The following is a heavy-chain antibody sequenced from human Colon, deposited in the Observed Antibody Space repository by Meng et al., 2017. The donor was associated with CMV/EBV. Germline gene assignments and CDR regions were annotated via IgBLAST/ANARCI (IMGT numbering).Heavy chain of an antibody. CDR1: GFTFSSFS. J-gene: IGHJ6*02. CDR2: ISTSGTYI. V-gene: IGHV3-21*01. CDR3: ARDCSSTSCYTDYYYGMDV. Sequence: GESLKISCAASGFTFSSFSMNWVRQAPGKGLEWVSSISTSGTYIHYADSVKGRFTISRDNAKNSLYLQMNSLRAEDTAVYYCARDCSSTSCYTDYYYGMDVWGQGTTVTVSS. D-gene: IGHD2-2*02.